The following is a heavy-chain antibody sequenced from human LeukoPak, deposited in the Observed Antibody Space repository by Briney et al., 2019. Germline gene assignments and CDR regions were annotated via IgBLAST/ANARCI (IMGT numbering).Heavy chain of an antibody. D-gene: IGHD3-10*01. V-gene: IGHV3-30*19. Sequence: GGSLRLSCAASGFTFSSYGMHWVRQAPGKGLEWVAVISYDGSNKYYADSVKGRFTISRDNSKNTLYLQMNSLRAEDTAVYYCARENQPSYYYGSGSYYNGGNWFDPWGQGTLVTVSS. CDR3: ARENQPSYYYGSGSYYNGGNWFDP. CDR1: GFTFSSYG. CDR2: ISYDGSNK. J-gene: IGHJ5*02.